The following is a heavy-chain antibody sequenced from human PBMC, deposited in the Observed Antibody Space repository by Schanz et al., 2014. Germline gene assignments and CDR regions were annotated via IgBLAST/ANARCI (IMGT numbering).Heavy chain of an antibody. CDR3: ARDGGRDGYNLAFDV. CDR2: IYSGGNT. CDR1: GFTVSSNY. V-gene: IGHV3-66*01. Sequence: EVLLVDSGGGLVQPGGSLRLSCAASGFTVSSNYMSWVRQAPGKGLEWVSVIYSGGNTYYADSVKGRFTVSRDNSKNTLFLQMNSLRAEDTAVYFCARDGGRDGYNLAFDVWGQGTLVTVSS. J-gene: IGHJ3*01. D-gene: IGHD5-12*01.